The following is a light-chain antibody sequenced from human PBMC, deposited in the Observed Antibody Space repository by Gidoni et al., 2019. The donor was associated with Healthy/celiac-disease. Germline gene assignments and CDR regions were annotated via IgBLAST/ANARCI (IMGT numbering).Light chain of an antibody. CDR3: EAWDDSLNGWV. J-gene: IGLJ3*02. V-gene: IGLV1-44*01. CDR2: SNN. CDR1: SSNIGSNT. Sequence: QSVLTQPPSASGPPGQRVTNSCAGSSSNIGSNTVNWYQQLPGTAPKLLIYSNNQRPSGVPDRFSGSKSGTSASLAISGLQSEDEADYYCEAWDDSLNGWVFGGGTKLTVL.